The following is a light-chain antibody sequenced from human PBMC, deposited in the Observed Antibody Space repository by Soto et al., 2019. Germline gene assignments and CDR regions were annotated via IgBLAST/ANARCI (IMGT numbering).Light chain of an antibody. V-gene: IGLV1-40*01. Sequence: QSVLTQPPSVSGAPGQRVTISCTGSSSNIGAGYDVHWYQQLPGTAPKLLIYGNSNRPSGVPDRFSGSKSGTSASLAITGLQAEYEADYYCQSYDSSLSGCYVFGTGTKVTVL. CDR3: QSYDSSLSGCYV. CDR1: SSNIGAGYD. CDR2: GNS. J-gene: IGLJ1*01.